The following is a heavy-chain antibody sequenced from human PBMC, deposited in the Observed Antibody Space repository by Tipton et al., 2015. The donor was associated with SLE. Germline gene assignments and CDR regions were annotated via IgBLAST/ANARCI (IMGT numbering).Heavy chain of an antibody. V-gene: IGHV1-18*01. CDR1: GYLYQSFG. CDR2: ISGDSGVT. D-gene: IGHD3-3*01. Sequence: QLVQSGAEVKKPGASVKVSCGTSGYLYQSFGCAWVRQAPGQGLEWMAYISGDSGVTHTAPRFQDRLTLTSDPSRKTFYMELRSLTIDDTAVYYCVRLFSKRYDSWSSWYRENAFDMWGQGTMVTVSS. J-gene: IGHJ3*02. CDR3: VRLFSKRYDSWSSWYRENAFDM.